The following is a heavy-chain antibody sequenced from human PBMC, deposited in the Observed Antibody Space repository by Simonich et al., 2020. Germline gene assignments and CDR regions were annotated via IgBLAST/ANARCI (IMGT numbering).Heavy chain of an antibody. CDR3: ARVRFEAFDI. CDR2: IKPNSGGT. V-gene: IGHV1-2*02. CDR1: GYTFTGYY. J-gene: IGHJ3*02. Sequence: QVQLVQSGAEVKKPGASVKVSCKASGYTFTGYYMHWVRQAPGKGLEGMGWIKPNSGGTNYAQKFQGRDTMTRDTSISTANMELSRLRSDDTAVYYCARVRFEAFDIWGQGTMVTVSS.